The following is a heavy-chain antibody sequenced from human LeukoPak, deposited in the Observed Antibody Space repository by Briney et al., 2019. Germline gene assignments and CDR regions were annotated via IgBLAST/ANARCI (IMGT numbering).Heavy chain of an antibody. V-gene: IGHV4-4*02. CDR3: ATYFYGEYGSYYFDY. J-gene: IGHJ4*02. CDR1: GAFITNSHW. D-gene: IGHD4-17*01. CDR2: IYHSGTT. Sequence: SSETLSLTCAVSGAFITNSHWWSWACQPPGKGLEWIGEIYHSGTTNYNPSLQSRVTMSVDKSKNQFSLKLSSVTAADTAVYYCATYFYGEYGSYYFDYWGQGTLVTVSS.